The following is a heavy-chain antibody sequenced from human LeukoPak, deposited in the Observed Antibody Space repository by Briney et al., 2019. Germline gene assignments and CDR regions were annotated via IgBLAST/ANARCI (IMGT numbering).Heavy chain of an antibody. V-gene: IGHV7-4-1*02. CDR2: INTNTGNP. Sequence: ASVNVSCKASGYTFTIYAMNWVRQAPGQGLEWMGWINTNTGNPTYAQGFTGRFVFSLDTSVSTAYLQISSLKAEDTAVYYCAVSGTIFGVVSRTLEWFSNDYWGQGTLVTVSS. CDR3: AVSGTIFGVVSRTLEWFSNDY. D-gene: IGHD3-3*01. J-gene: IGHJ4*02. CDR1: GYTFTIYA.